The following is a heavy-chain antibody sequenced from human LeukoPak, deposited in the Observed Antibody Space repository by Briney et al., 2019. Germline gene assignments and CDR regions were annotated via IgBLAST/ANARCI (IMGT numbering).Heavy chain of an antibody. CDR2: ISGNGISI. CDR1: GFNFGPYT. CDR3: ARDFNWGYDY. D-gene: IGHD7-27*01. V-gene: IGHV3-64*01. J-gene: IGHJ4*02. Sequence: GGSLRLSCATSGFNFGPYTMHWVRQAPGKGLEYVSAISGNGISIFYANSVKGRFTISRDNSKNTLYLQMGSLRAEDMAVYYCARDFNWGYDYWGQGTLVTVSS.